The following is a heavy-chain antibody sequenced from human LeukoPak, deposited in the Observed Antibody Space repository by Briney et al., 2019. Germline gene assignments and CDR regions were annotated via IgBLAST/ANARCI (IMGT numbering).Heavy chain of an antibody. D-gene: IGHD3-22*01. Sequence: GGSLRLSCAASGFTFSRFAMSWVRQAPGKGLEWVSGIKTSGGSTYYADSVKGRFTISRDNSKNTLYLQMNSLRADDTAVYFCAKLHDSNGYYYFDLWGQGTLVTVSS. CDR3: AKLHDSNGYYYFDL. J-gene: IGHJ4*02. CDR1: GFTFSRFA. CDR2: IKTSGGST. V-gene: IGHV3-23*01.